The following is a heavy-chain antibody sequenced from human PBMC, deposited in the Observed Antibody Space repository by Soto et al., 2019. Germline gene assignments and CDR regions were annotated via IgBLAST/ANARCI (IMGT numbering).Heavy chain of an antibody. J-gene: IGHJ4*02. CDR1: GGYLSSGSYY. D-gene: IGHD3-16*02. Sequence: PSEALSLTCTVPGGYLSSGSYYRSWIRQPPGKGLECSGCISYSGNTKYSPSLKSRVTISVDTSKNQYSLKLSSVTAADTAVYYCARGVIGADSFPFDYWGQGTLVTVS. CDR2: ISYSGNT. V-gene: IGHV4-61*01. CDR3: ARGVIGADSFPFDY.